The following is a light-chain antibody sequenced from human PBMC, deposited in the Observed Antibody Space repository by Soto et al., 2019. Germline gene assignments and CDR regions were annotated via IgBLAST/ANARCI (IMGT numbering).Light chain of an antibody. CDR2: GAF. CDR1: QYVGTR. J-gene: IGKJ5*01. CDR3: QQYGSSIT. V-gene: IGKV3-20*01. Sequence: EIMMTQSPATLSVSPGEGATVSCRASQYVGTRLAWYQHKPGQAPRLLIYGAFNRATGIPARFSGSGSGTDFTLTISRLEPEDFAVYYCQQYGSSITFGQGTRLE.